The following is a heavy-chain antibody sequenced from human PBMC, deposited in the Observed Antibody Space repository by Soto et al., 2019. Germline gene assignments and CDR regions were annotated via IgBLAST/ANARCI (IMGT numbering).Heavy chain of an antibody. D-gene: IGHD3-22*01. J-gene: IGHJ4*02. V-gene: IGHV3-30*18. Sequence: QVQLVESGGGVVQPGRSLRLSCAASGFTFSSYGMHWVRQAPGKGLEWVAVISYDGSNKYYADSVKGRFTISRDNSKNTLYLQMNSLRAEDTAVYYCAKGLDDSSGYYYYWGQGTLVTVSS. CDR2: ISYDGSNK. CDR3: AKGLDDSSGYYYY. CDR1: GFTFSSYG.